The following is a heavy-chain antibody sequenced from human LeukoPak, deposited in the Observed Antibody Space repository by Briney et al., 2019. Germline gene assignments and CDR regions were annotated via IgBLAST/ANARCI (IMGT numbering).Heavy chain of an antibody. CDR1: GFTFSSYG. CDR2: ISYDGSNK. V-gene: IGHV3-30*18. Sequence: GGPLRLSCAASGFTFSSYGMHWVRQAPGKGLEWVAVISYDGSNKYYADSVKGRFTISRDNSKNTLYLQMNSLRAEDTAVYYCAKSEDTAMVYYYYYYGMDVWGQGTTVTVSS. J-gene: IGHJ6*02. D-gene: IGHD5-18*01. CDR3: AKSEDTAMVYYYYYYGMDV.